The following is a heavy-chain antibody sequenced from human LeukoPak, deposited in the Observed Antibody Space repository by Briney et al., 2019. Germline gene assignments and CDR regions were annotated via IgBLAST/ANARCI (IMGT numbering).Heavy chain of an antibody. CDR3: ARVGRGDYTWGSYSFDY. D-gene: IGHD3-16*01. Sequence: SETLSLTCAVYRGSFIGYYWSWIRQPPGKGLEWIGYISNSGSTNYNPSLKSRVTISVDTSKDQFSLRLSSVTAADTAVYYCARVGRGDYTWGSYSFDYWGQGTLVTVSS. CDR1: RGSFIGYY. J-gene: IGHJ4*02. CDR2: ISNSGST. V-gene: IGHV4-59*01.